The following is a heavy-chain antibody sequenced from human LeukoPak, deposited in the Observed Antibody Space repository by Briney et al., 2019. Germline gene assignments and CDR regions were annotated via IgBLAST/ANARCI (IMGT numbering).Heavy chain of an antibody. Sequence: EASVKVSCKASGYTFTSYAMHWVRQAPGQRLEWMGWINAGNGNTKNSQNFQGRVTITRDTSASTTYMELSSLRSEDTAVYYCAREVTGGSGTNDYWGQGTLVTVSS. J-gene: IGHJ4*02. CDR2: INAGNGNT. D-gene: IGHD3-10*01. CDR3: AREVTGGSGTNDY. V-gene: IGHV1-3*01. CDR1: GYTFTSYA.